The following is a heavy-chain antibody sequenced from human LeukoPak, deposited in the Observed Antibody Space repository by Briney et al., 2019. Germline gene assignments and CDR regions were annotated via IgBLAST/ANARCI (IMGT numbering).Heavy chain of an antibody. D-gene: IGHD5-24*01. J-gene: IGHJ4*02. CDR1: GYTFTSYA. CDR2: INTNTGNP. CDR3: ARVSDPTRDGYNADY. V-gene: IGHV7-4-1*02. Sequence: ASVTVSCKASGYTFTSYAMNWVRQAPGQGLEWMGWINTNTGNPTYAQGFTGRFVFSLDTSVSTAYLQISSLKAEDTAVYYCARVSDPTRDGYNADYLGQGTLVTVSS.